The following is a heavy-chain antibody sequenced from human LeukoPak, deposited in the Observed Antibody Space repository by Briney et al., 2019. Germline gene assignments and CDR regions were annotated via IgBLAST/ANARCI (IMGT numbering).Heavy chain of an antibody. CDR2: ISGSGGST. CDR3: AKSPRDSSSWYWSF. D-gene: IGHD6-13*01. Sequence: GGSLRLSCAASGFTFSSYAMSWVRQAPGKGLEWVSAISGSGGSTYYADSVKGRFTISRDNSKNTLYLQMNSLRAEDTAVYYCAKSPRDSSSWYWSFWGEGTLVTVSS. V-gene: IGHV3-23*01. J-gene: IGHJ4*02. CDR1: GFTFSSYA.